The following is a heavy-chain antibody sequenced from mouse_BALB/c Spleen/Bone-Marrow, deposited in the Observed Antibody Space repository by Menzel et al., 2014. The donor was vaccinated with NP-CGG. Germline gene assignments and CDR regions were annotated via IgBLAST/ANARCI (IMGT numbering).Heavy chain of an antibody. V-gene: IGHV1-54*01. D-gene: IGHD1-1*01. J-gene: IGHJ3*01. CDR3: AREIITSFAY. Sequence: QVHVKQSGAELVRPATSVKVSCKASGYAFTNYLIEWVKQRPGQGLEWIGVINPGSGGTNYNEKFKGKATLTADKSSSTAYMQLSSLTSDDSAVYFCAREIITSFAYWGQGTLVTVSA. CDR2: INPGSGGT. CDR1: GYAFTNYL.